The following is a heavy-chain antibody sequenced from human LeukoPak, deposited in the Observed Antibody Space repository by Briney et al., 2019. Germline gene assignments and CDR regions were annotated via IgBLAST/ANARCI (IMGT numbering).Heavy chain of an antibody. V-gene: IGHV3-30*02. D-gene: IGHD3-22*01. J-gene: IGHJ3*02. CDR2: LRYDETTK. CDR1: GLTFSNFG. Sequence: GGSLRLSCAASGLTFSNFGMNWVRQSPGKGLEWLAFLRYDETTKNYADSVKGRFTISRDNSKNTLFLQMNSLRTDDTAIYYCAKAIRITMIVVADAFDIWGQGTMVTVSS. CDR3: AKAIRITMIVVADAFDI.